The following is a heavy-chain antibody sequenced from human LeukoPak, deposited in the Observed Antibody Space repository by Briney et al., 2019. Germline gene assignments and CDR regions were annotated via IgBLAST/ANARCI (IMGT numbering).Heavy chain of an antibody. CDR3: ARYSSSWYATDY. V-gene: IGHV3-11*04. J-gene: IGHJ4*02. Sequence: GGSLRLSCAASGFTFNDYYMSWIRQAPGKGLEWVSYISSSGSTIYYADSVKGRFTMSRDNAKNSLYLQMNSLSAEDTAVYYCARYSSSWYATDYWGQGTLVTVSS. CDR1: GFTFNDYY. D-gene: IGHD6-13*01. CDR2: ISSSGSTI.